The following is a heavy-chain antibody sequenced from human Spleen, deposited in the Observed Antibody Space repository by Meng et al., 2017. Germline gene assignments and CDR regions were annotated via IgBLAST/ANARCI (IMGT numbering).Heavy chain of an antibody. J-gene: IGHJ4*02. Sequence: ASVKVSCKASGGTFSSYAISWVRQAPGQGLEWMGWINPNSGGTNYAQKFQGRVTMTRDTSISTAYMELSRLRSDDTAVYYCATPGSLALCQYWGQGTLVTVSS. CDR3: ATPGSLALCQY. V-gene: IGHV1-2*02. CDR1: GGTFSSYA. D-gene: IGHD3-10*01. CDR2: INPNSGGT.